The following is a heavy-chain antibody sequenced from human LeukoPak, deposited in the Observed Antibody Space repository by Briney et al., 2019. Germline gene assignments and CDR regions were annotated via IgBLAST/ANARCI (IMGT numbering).Heavy chain of an antibody. CDR3: AKLAASSYSSGSDS. V-gene: IGHV3-43*01. CDR2: ISWDGGTI. CDR1: GFTFDDFT. J-gene: IGHJ5*01. Sequence: GGSLRLSCAASGFTFDDFTMYWVRQAPGKGLEWVSLISWDGGTIYYADSVKGRFTISRDNNKESLYLQMNGLRTEDTALYYCAKLAASSYSSGSDSWGQGTLVTVSS. D-gene: IGHD6-19*01.